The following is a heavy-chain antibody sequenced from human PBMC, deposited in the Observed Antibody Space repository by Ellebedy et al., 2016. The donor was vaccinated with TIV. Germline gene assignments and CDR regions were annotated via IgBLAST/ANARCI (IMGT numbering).Heavy chain of an antibody. J-gene: IGHJ6*02. D-gene: IGHD3-9*01. CDR3: ARSYDTHYYYAMDV. CDR1: GGTFSNYA. CDR2: IIPIFGKA. V-gene: IGHV1-69*13. Sequence: AASVKVSCKTSGGTFSNYAISWVRQSPGHGLEWMGGIIPIFGKADYEQKFEGTVTITADESTSTVYMELSSLRSEDTAVYYCARSYDTHYYYAMDVWGQGTTVTVSS.